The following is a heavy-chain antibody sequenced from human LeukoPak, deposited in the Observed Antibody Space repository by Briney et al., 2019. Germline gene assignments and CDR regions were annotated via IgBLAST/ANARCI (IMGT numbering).Heavy chain of an antibody. CDR2: INPNSGGT. V-gene: IGHV1-2*02. CDR1: GYNFTDYS. D-gene: IGHD3-16*01. Sequence: GASVKVSCKASGYNFTDYSIHWVRQAPGQGLEWMGWINPNSGGTNYAQKFQGRVTMTRDMSISTAYMELSKLTSDDTAVYYCARDKGTLGGDSWGPGTLVTVSS. CDR3: ARDKGTLGGDS. J-gene: IGHJ4*02.